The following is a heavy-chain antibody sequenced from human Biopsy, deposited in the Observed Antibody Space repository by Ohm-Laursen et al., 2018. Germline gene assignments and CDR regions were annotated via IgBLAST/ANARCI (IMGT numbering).Heavy chain of an antibody. Sequence: SLTLSFAASGFTFDDNANHWVRHAPGKALERVSDISWHIGSRGYADSVKGRFTISRDNAKKLLYLQMNSLRAEDTAVYFCAKDVRVKVQLYGFDVWGQGTTVTVSS. CDR2: ISWHIGSR. V-gene: IGHV3-9*01. CDR1: GFTFDDNA. CDR3: AKDVRVKVQLYGFDV. D-gene: IGHD1-1*01. J-gene: IGHJ6*02.